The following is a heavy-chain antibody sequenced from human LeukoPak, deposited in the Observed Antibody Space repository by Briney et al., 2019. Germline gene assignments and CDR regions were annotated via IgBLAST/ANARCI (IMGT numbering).Heavy chain of an antibody. CDR1: GGSISSGGYY. J-gene: IGHJ6*02. CDR2: IYYRGST. V-gene: IGHV4-31*03. Sequence: SQTLSLTCTASGGSISSGGYYWSWIRQHPGKGLEWIGYIYYRGSTYYNPSLKSRVTISVDTSKNQFSLKLSSVTAADTAVYYCARLVVPAAIPSYYYGMDVWGQGTTVTVSS. D-gene: IGHD2-2*02. CDR3: ARLVVPAAIPSYYYGMDV.